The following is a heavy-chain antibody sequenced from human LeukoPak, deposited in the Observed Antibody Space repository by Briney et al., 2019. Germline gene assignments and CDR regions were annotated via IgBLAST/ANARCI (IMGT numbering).Heavy chain of an antibody. Sequence: GGSLRLSCAASGFTFSSYGMHWVRQAPGKGLEWVAVIWYDGSNKYYADSVKGRFTISRDNSKNTLYLQMNSLRAEDTAVYYCAKERDSSGYYEVGYFDYWGQGTLVTVSS. CDR1: GFTFSSYG. CDR3: AKERDSSGYYEVGYFDY. D-gene: IGHD3-22*01. CDR2: IWYDGSNK. J-gene: IGHJ4*02. V-gene: IGHV3-33*06.